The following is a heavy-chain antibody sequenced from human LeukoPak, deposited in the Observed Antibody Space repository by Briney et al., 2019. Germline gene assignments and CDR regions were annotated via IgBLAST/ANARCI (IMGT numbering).Heavy chain of an antibody. V-gene: IGHV1-18*01. Sequence: GASVKVSCKASGYTFTSYDINWVRQATGQGLEWMGWVTPNNGNTHYAPKFEGRVSMTTDTPTNTAYMELRSLRSDDTAVYYCARNTAADDYWGQGTLVTVSS. CDR3: ARNTAADDY. CDR2: VTPNNGNT. J-gene: IGHJ4*02. CDR1: GYTFTSYD. D-gene: IGHD6-13*01.